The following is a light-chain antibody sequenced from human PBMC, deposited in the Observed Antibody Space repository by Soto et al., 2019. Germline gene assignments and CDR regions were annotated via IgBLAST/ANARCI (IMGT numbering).Light chain of an antibody. CDR1: QSVSSTN. CDR2: GKS. CDR3: QQYGSSPWT. Sequence: EIVLTQSPGTLSLSPGERATLSCRASQSVSSTNLAWYQQKPIQAPRLLFYGKSTRATGVPDRFSVSGSGTDFNLTISRLEPEDLAVYYCQQYGSSPWTFGQGNKVEIK. V-gene: IGKV3-20*01. J-gene: IGKJ1*01.